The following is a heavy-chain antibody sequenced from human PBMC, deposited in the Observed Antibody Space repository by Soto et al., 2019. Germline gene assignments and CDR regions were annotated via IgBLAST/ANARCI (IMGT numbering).Heavy chain of an antibody. V-gene: IGHV1-69*13. CDR2: IIPIFGTA. J-gene: IGHJ5*02. CDR3: ARGHRGTASLSSRFDT. Sequence: SVKVSCKASGGTFSSYAISWVRQAPGQGLEWMGGIIPIFGTANYAQKFQGRVTITADESTSTAYMELSSLRSEDTAVYYCARGHRGTASLSSRFDTWGQGTLVTVSS. D-gene: IGHD1-1*01. CDR1: GGTFSSYA.